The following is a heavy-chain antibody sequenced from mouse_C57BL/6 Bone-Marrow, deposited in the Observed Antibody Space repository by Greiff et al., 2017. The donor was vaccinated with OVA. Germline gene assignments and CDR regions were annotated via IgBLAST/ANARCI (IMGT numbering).Heavy chain of an antibody. CDR1: GYAFTNYL. J-gene: IGHJ3*01. Sequence: QVQLQQSGAELVRPGTSVKVSCKASGYAFTNYLIEWVKQRPGQGLEWIGVINPGSGGTNYNEKFKGKATLTADKSSSTAYMQLSSLTSEDSAVYFCAREGTYYYGSSSFAYWGQGTLVTVSA. V-gene: IGHV1-54*01. D-gene: IGHD1-1*01. CDR2: INPGSGGT. CDR3: AREGTYYYGSSSFAY.